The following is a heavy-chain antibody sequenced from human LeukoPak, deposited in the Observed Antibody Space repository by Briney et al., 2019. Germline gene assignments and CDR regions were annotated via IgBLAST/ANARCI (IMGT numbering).Heavy chain of an antibody. J-gene: IGHJ4*02. V-gene: IGHV4-38-2*02. CDR3: AREGRDMSPVTSFDY. CDR2: LSQSGTT. Sequence: PSETLSLTCAVSGYSISSGYYWSWVRQPPGKGLEWIASLSQSGTTYYNPSLKSRVTISLDTSRNQFSLKLTSVTAADTAVYYCAREGRDMSPVTSFDYWGQGTLVIVSS. D-gene: IGHD4-17*01. CDR1: GYSISSGYY.